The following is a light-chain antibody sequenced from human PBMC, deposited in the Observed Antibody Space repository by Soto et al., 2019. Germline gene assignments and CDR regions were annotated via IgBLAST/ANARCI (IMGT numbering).Light chain of an antibody. Sequence: QSALTQPASVSGSPGQSITISCTGTSSDVGGYNYVSWYQRHPGEAPKLIIYDVSNRPSGVSDRFSGSKSGNTASLTISGIQAEDEADYYCSSYTSSISYVFGTGTKVTVL. V-gene: IGLV2-14*03. CDR3: SSYTSSISYV. J-gene: IGLJ1*01. CDR2: DVS. CDR1: SSDVGGYNY.